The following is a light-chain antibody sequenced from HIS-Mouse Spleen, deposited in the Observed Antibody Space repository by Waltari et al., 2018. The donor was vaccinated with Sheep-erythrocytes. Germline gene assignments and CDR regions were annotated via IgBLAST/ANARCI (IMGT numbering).Light chain of an antibody. Sequence: QSALTQPASVSGSPGQSITLSCTGTSRYVGSYNLVSWYQQHPGKAPKLMIYEGSKRPSGVSNRFSGSKSGNTASLTISGLQAEDEADYYCCSYAGSSTFHVVFGGGTKLTVL. CDR1: SRYVGSYNL. V-gene: IGLV2-23*03. CDR3: CSYAGSSTFHVV. J-gene: IGLJ2*01. CDR2: EGS.